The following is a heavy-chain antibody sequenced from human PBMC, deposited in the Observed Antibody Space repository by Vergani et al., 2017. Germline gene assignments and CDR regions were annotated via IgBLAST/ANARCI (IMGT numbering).Heavy chain of an antibody. Sequence: QVQLQESGPGLVKPSQTLSLTCTVPGGSISSGDYYWSWIRQPPGKGLEWIGYIYYSGSTYYNPSRKSRVTISVDTSKTQFSLKLRSVTAADTAVYYCGRAGVVGGRDWFDPWGQGTLVTVSS. D-gene: IGHD3-10*01. CDR2: IYYSGST. CDR1: GGSISSGDYY. J-gene: IGHJ5*02. CDR3: GRAGVVGGRDWFDP. V-gene: IGHV4-30-4*01.